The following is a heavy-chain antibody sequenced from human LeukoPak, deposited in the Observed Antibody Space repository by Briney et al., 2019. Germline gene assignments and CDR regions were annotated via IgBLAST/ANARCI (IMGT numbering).Heavy chain of an antibody. CDR2: IYYSGST. D-gene: IGHD5-18*01. Sequence: SETLSLTCTVSGGSISSYYWSWIRQPPGKELEWIGYIYYSGSTNYNPSLKSRVTISVDKSKNQFSLKLSSVTAADTAVYYCVRTTEGGYTYNYFYYYYMDVWGKGTTVTISS. CDR1: GGSISSYY. CDR3: VRTTEGGYTYNYFYYYYMDV. V-gene: IGHV4-59*01. J-gene: IGHJ6*03.